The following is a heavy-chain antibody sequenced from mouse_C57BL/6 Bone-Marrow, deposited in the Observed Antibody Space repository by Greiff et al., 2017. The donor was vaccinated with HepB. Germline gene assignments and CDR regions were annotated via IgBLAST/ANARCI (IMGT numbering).Heavy chain of an antibody. V-gene: IGHV1-59*01. CDR3: TTVVVFDY. CDR2: IDPSDSYT. D-gene: IGHD1-1*01. Sequence: QVQLQQPGAELVRPGTSVKLSCKASGYTFTSFWMHWVKQRPGQGLEWIGVIDPSDSYTNYNQTFKGKATLTVDTSSSTAYMQLSSLTSEDSAVYYCTTVVVFDYWGQGTTLTVSS. CDR1: GYTFTSFW. J-gene: IGHJ2*01.